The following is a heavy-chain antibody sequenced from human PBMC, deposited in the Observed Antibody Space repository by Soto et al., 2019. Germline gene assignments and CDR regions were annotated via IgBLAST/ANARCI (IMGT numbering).Heavy chain of an antibody. CDR2: IKQDGSEK. CDR3: ARNYDFWSGYYKGENWFDP. Sequence: PGGSLRLSCAASGFTFSSYWMSWVRQAPGKGLEWVANIKQDGSEKYYVDSVKGRFTISRDNAKNSLYLQMNSLRAEDTAVYYCARNYDFWSGYYKGENWFDPWGQGTLVTVSS. D-gene: IGHD3-3*01. V-gene: IGHV3-7*01. CDR1: GFTFSSYW. J-gene: IGHJ5*02.